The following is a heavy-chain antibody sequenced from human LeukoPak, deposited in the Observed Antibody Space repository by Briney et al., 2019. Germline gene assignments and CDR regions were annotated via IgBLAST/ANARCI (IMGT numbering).Heavy chain of an antibody. Sequence: PSETLSLTCTVSGGSISSYYWSWIRQPPGKGLEWIGYIYYSGSTNYNPSLKSRVTISVDTSKNQFSLKLSSVTAADTAVYYCARRPSYGGNSVGAFDIWGQGTMVTVSS. D-gene: IGHD4-23*01. V-gene: IGHV4-59*08. CDR1: GGSISSYY. J-gene: IGHJ3*02. CDR3: ARRPSYGGNSVGAFDI. CDR2: IYYSGST.